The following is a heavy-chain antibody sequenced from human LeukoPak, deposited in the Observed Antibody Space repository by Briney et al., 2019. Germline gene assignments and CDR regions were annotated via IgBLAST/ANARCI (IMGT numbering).Heavy chain of an antibody. CDR2: INSDGSST. V-gene: IGHV3-74*01. Sequence: GGSLRLSCAASGFTFSSYWMHWVRQAPGKGLVWVSRINSDGSSTSYADSVKGRFTISRDNAKNTLYLQMNSLRAEDTAVYYCAREDCDVGAVCSSLLDHWGRGTLVTVSS. CDR1: GFTFSSYW. D-gene: IGHD2-21*02. J-gene: IGHJ4*02. CDR3: AREDCDVGAVCSSLLDH.